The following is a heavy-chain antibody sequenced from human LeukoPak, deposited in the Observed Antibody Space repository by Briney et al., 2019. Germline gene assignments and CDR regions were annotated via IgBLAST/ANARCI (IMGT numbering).Heavy chain of an antibody. Sequence: PGGSLRLSCAASGFTFSDYYMSWIRQAPGKGLEWVSYISSSGSTIYYADSVKGRFTISRDNAKNSLYLQMNSLRAEDTAVYYCARDGYYDFWSGYYSYYYYYMDVWGKGTTVTVSS. D-gene: IGHD3-3*01. CDR2: ISSSGSTI. CDR1: GFTFSDYY. CDR3: ARDGYYDFWSGYYSYYYYYMDV. J-gene: IGHJ6*03. V-gene: IGHV3-11*04.